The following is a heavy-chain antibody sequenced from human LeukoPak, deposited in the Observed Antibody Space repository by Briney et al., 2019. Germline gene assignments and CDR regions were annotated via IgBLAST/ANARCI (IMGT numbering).Heavy chain of an antibody. Sequence: GGSLRLSCAAYGFTFSSYGMPWVRQAPGKGLEWVAVISYDGSNKYYADSVKGRFTISRDNSKNTLYLQMNSLRAEDTAVYYCAKAKILIRRIAVAGAGGPDYFDYWGQGTLVTVSS. CDR3: AKAKILIRRIAVAGAGGPDYFDY. J-gene: IGHJ4*02. CDR1: GFTFSSYG. D-gene: IGHD6-19*01. CDR2: ISYDGSNK. V-gene: IGHV3-30*18.